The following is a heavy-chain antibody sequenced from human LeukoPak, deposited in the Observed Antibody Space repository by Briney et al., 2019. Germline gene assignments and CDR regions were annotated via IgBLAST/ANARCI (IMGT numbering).Heavy chain of an antibody. CDR1: GFTSSNFA. V-gene: IGHV3-30-3*01. CDR2: VLYVGTTE. J-gene: IGHJ4*02. Sequence: GGSLRLSCAASGFTSSNFAIHWVRQPPGKGLEWVAVVLYVGTTEYYADSVKGRFTLSRDNAKNSLYLQMNSLRAEDTAVYYCARERGVGTFDYWGQGTLVTVSS. D-gene: IGHD2-21*02. CDR3: ARERGVGTFDY.